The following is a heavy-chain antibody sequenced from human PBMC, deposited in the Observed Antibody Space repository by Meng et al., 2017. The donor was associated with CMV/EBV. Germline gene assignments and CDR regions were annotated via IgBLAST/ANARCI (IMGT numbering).Heavy chain of an antibody. V-gene: IGHV1-18*01. CDR3: ARGVPLGIIYSFDY. CDR2: ISVYNGHT. D-gene: IGHD2-21*01. J-gene: IGHJ4*01. Sequence: QVQLVQSGVEVKKPGASVKVSCKASGYTFTGYGISWVRQAPGQGLEWMGWISVYNGHTNFAQNLQGRVTMTTDTSTSTAYVELGSLRSDDTAIYYCARGVPLGIIYSFDYWSQGTLVTVSS. CDR1: GYTFTGYG.